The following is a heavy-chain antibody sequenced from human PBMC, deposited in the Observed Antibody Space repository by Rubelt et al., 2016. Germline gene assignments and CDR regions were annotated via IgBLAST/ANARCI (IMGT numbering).Heavy chain of an antibody. CDR1: GFTFGSYA. J-gene: IGHJ4*02. V-gene: IGHV3-64D*09. Sequence: EVQLVESGGGLVQPGGSLRLSCAASGFTFGSYAMSWVRQAPGKGLEYVSAISSNGGSTYYADSVKGRFTISRDNSKNTLYLKMSSLRAEDTAVYYCVKPYQPLLYPGRGYFDYWGQGTLVTVSS. CDR3: VKPYQPLLYPGRGYFDY. CDR2: ISSNGGST. D-gene: IGHD2-2*02.